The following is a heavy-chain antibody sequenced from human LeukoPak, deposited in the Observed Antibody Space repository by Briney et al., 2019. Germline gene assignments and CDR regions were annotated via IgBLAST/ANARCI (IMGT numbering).Heavy chain of an antibody. CDR1: GGSIGSSSYY. V-gene: IGHV4-39*01. CDR3: ARHDGYSSSWDPLNAFDI. D-gene: IGHD6-13*01. Sequence: NASETLSLTCTVSGGSIGSSSYYWGWIRQPPGKGLEWIGSIYYSGSTYYNPSLKSRVTISVDTSKNQFSLKLSSVTAADTAVYYCARHDGYSSSWDPLNAFDIWGQGTMVTVSS. CDR2: IYYSGST. J-gene: IGHJ3*02.